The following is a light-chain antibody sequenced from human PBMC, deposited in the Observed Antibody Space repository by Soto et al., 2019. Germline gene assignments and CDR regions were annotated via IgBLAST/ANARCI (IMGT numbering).Light chain of an antibody. V-gene: IGKV1-6*01. CDR1: QGIRND. CDR2: ASS. CDR3: LQDYTYPRT. J-gene: IGKJ1*01. Sequence: AIQMTQSPFSLSASVGDRVTISCRASQGIRNDLGWYQQKPGKAPKLLIYASSNLQSGVPSRFRGSGSGTDFTLTISSLQPEGFATYYCLQDYTYPRTFGQGTKVEI.